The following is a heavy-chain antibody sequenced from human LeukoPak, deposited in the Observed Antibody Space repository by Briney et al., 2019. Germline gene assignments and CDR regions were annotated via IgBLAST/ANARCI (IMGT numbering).Heavy chain of an antibody. V-gene: IGHV1-8*01. D-gene: IGHD3-22*01. CDR3: ARGYIRGYFWFDP. Sequence: ASVKVSCKASGYTFTSYDINWVRQATGQGLEWMGWMNPNSGNTGYPQKFQGRVTMTRNTSISTAYMELSSLRSEDTSVYYCARGYIRGYFWFDPGAQGPLATVS. CDR1: GYTFTSYD. CDR2: MNPNSGNT. J-gene: IGHJ5*02.